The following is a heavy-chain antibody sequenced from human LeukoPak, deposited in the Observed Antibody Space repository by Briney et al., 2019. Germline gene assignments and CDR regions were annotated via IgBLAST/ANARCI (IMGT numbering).Heavy chain of an antibody. CDR2: IIPIFGTA. J-gene: IGHJ4*02. CDR3: ARGNSEAYYYDSSGYYGNDY. V-gene: IGHV1-69*13. D-gene: IGHD3-22*01. Sequence: SVKVSCKASGGTFSSYAISWVRQAPGQGLEWMGGIIPIFGTANYAQKFQGRVTITADESTSTAYMELSSLRSEDTAVYYCARGNSEAYYYDSSGYYGNDYWGQGTLVTVSS. CDR1: GGTFSSYA.